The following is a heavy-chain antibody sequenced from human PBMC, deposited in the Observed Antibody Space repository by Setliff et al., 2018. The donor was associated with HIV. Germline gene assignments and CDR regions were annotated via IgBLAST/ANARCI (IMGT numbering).Heavy chain of an antibody. CDR1: GDSVSSASYY. D-gene: IGHD6-6*01. J-gene: IGHJ6*03. CDR2: IYYSGTT. CDR3: ASEAWTSYRSSSGYYYYYMDA. Sequence: PSETLSLTCTVSGDSVSSASYYWSWIRQPPGKGLEWIGYIYYSGTTKYNPSLKSRVTISVDTSKNQFSLKLSSVTAADTAVYYCASEAWTSYRSSSGYYYYYMDAWGKGTTVTVSS. V-gene: IGHV4-61*01.